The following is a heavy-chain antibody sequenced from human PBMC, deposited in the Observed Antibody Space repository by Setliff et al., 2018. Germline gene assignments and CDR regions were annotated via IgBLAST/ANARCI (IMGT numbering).Heavy chain of an antibody. CDR2: IDPSGNT. Sequence: SETLSLTCTVSGGSTSSGSNYWSWIRQPAGRGLEWIGHIDPSGNTNYHPSLNSRVTISGDTSKNQFSLKLTSVTAADTAIYYCARGLNSDSWTVAYWGQGSLVTVSS. D-gene: IGHD2-15*01. J-gene: IGHJ4*02. V-gene: IGHV4-61*09. CDR1: GGSTSSGSNY. CDR3: ARGLNSDSWTVAY.